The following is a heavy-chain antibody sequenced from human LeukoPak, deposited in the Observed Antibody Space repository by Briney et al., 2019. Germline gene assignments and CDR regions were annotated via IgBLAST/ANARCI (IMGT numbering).Heavy chain of an antibody. Sequence: GGSLRLSCAASGFTSSSYGMHWARQAPGKGLEWLAVISYDGSIKFYADSVKGRFTISRDNSKNTLYLQMNSLRAEDTAVYYCAKDYCGGDCYYFDYWGQGTLVTVSS. CDR3: AKDYCGGDCYYFDY. D-gene: IGHD2-21*02. V-gene: IGHV3-30*18. J-gene: IGHJ4*02. CDR2: ISYDGSIK. CDR1: GFTSSSYG.